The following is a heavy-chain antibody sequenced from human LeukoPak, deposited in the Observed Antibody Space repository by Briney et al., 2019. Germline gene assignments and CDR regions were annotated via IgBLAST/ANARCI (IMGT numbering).Heavy chain of an antibody. V-gene: IGHV4-39*07. J-gene: IGHJ4*02. Sequence: PSETLSLTCTVSGGSISSSSYYWGWIRQPPGKGLEWIGSIYYSGSTYYNPSLKSRVTISVDTSKNQFSLKLSSVTAADTAVYYCARGQSWTGYPYYFDYWGQGTLVTVSS. CDR3: ARGQSWTGYPYYFDY. CDR2: IYYSGST. CDR1: GGSISSSSYY. D-gene: IGHD3/OR15-3a*01.